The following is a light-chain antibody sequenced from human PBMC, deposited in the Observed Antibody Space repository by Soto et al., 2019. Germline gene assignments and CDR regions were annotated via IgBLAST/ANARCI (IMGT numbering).Light chain of an antibody. J-gene: IGLJ2*01. CDR2: EVS. CDR3: SSSTTSSTLVV. Sequence: QSALTQPASVSGSPGQSITIPCTGTSSDVGAYNYVSWYQQHPGKAPKLMIYEVSDRPSGVSNRFSGSKSGNTASLTISGLQAEDEADYYCSSSTTSSTLVVFGGGTKVTVL. V-gene: IGLV2-14*01. CDR1: SSDVGAYNY.